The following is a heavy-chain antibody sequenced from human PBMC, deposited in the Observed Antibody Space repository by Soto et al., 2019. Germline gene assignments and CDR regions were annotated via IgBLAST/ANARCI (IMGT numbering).Heavy chain of an antibody. Sequence: PGGSLRLSCSASGFAFSSYSMHWVRQAPGKGLEYVSAISDNGRSTYYADSVKGRFTISRDNSKNALYLQMTSLRAEDTAIFYRVKGAQYSGSYYYFDYWGQGTLVTVSS. CDR2: ISDNGRST. CDR1: GFAFSSYS. CDR3: VKGAQYSGSYYYFDY. D-gene: IGHD1-26*01. J-gene: IGHJ4*02. V-gene: IGHV3-64D*06.